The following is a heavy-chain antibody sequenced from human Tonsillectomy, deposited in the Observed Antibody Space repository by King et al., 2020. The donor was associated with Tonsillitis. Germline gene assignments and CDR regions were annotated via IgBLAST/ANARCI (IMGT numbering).Heavy chain of an antibody. CDR2: IRQDGSEK. D-gene: IGHD1-26*01. J-gene: IGHJ3*02. CDR3: ARQWELLAVPFDI. V-gene: IGHV3-7*03. CDR1: GFTFSNYW. Sequence: VQLVESGGGLVQPGGSLKLSCAASGFTFSNYWMTWVRQAPGKGLEWVANIRQDGSEKYYVDSVKGRFTISRDNAKNSLYLQMNSLRAEDTAVYYCARQWELLAVPFDIWGQGTMVTVSS.